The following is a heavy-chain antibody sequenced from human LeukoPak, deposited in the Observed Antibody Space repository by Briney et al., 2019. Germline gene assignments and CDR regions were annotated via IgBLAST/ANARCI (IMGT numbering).Heavy chain of an antibody. D-gene: IGHD2/OR15-2a*01. CDR1: GGSISSGVYY. Sequence: SETLSLTGTVSGGSISSGVYYWSWIRQHPGKGLDWIGYIYYSGSTYYNPSLKSRVTISVDTSKNQFSLKLSSVTAADTAVYFCARLGFLRDYYHYGMDVWGQGTTVTVSS. CDR3: ARLGFLRDYYHYGMDV. J-gene: IGHJ6*02. CDR2: IYYSGST. V-gene: IGHV4-31*03.